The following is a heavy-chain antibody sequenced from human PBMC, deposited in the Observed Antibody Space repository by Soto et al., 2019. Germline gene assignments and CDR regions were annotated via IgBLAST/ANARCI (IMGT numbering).Heavy chain of an antibody. V-gene: IGHV1-69*01. CDR3: ARGLPWDWFDS. CDR1: GGTFSSYA. J-gene: IGHJ5*01. D-gene: IGHD1-26*01. CDR2: FIPIFSVA. Sequence: QVQLVQSGAEVKQPGSSVRVSCKRSGGTFSSYAISWVRQAPGQGLQWMGGFIPIFSVAKVAENFQGRVTVTADESTATAYMALNCLKSDATAVYYCARGLPWDWFDSWGQGTLVTVSS.